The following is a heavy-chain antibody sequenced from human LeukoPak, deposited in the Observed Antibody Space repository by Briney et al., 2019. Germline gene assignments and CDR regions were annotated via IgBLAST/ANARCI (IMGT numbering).Heavy chain of an antibody. Sequence: GGSLRLSCAASGFTFSSYSMNWVRQAPGKGLEWVSYITSSSSTIYYADSVKGRFTISRDNSKNTLYLQMNSLRAEDTAVYYCAKEGLAARRTFDYWGQGTLVTVSS. CDR1: GFTFSSYS. CDR2: ITSSSSTI. J-gene: IGHJ4*02. D-gene: IGHD6-6*01. V-gene: IGHV3-48*01. CDR3: AKEGLAARRTFDY.